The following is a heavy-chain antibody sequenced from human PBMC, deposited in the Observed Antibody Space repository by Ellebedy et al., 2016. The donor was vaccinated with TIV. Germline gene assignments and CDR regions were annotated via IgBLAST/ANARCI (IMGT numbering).Heavy chain of an antibody. Sequence: GESLKISXAASGFTFSRHDMHWVRQASGKGLEWVGRIRSKANSYATAYAASVKGRFTISRDDSKNTAYLQMNSLKTEDTAVYYCTRYQDIVGATLFDYWGQGTLVTVSS. CDR2: IRSKANSYAT. CDR3: TRYQDIVGATLFDY. D-gene: IGHD1-26*01. V-gene: IGHV3-73*01. J-gene: IGHJ4*02. CDR1: GFTFSRHD.